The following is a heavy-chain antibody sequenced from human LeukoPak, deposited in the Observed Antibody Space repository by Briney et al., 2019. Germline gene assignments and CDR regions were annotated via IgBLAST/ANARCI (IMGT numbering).Heavy chain of an antibody. V-gene: IGHV4-34*01. CDR2: INHSGST. CDR1: GGSFSGYY. D-gene: IGHD6-13*01. J-gene: IGHJ4*02. Sequence: PSETLSLTCAVYGGSFSGYYWSWIRQPPGKGLEWIGEINHSGSTNYNPSLKSRVTISVDTSKNQFSLKLSSVTAADTAVYYCARGYSSSWRRGGYYFDYWGQGTLVTVSS. CDR3: ARGYSSSWRRGGYYFDY.